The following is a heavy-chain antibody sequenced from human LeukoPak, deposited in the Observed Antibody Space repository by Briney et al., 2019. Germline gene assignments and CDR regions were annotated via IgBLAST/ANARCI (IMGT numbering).Heavy chain of an antibody. Sequence: SETLSLTCTVSGGSISSSSYYWGWIRQPPGKGLEWIGSIYYSGSTYYNPSLKSRVTISVDTSKNQFSLKLSSVAAADTAVYYCARLRSALRYFDWRLRIIFDYWGQGTLVTVSS. V-gene: IGHV4-39*01. J-gene: IGHJ4*02. CDR3: ARLRSALRYFDWRLRIIFDY. CDR2: IYYSGST. D-gene: IGHD3-9*01. CDR1: GGSISSSSYY.